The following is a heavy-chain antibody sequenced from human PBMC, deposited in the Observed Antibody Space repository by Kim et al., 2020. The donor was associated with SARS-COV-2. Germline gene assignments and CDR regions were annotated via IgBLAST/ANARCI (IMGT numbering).Heavy chain of an antibody. D-gene: IGHD3-10*02. CDR3: AALDTAHVPGGI. Sequence: GGSLRLSCVVSGFSLGNAWMSWVRQAPGKGLEWVAMIKGDGSEEYYVDSVKGRFTMSRDNAKNSLYLQMSSLRTEDTAIYYCAALDTAHVPGGIWGQGTLVSVSS. CDR2: IKGDGSEE. V-gene: IGHV3-7*01. J-gene: IGHJ4*02. CDR1: GFSLGNAW.